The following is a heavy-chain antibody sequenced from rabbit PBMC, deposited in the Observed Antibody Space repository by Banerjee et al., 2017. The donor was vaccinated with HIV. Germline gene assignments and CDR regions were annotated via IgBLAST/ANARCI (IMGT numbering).Heavy chain of an antibody. CDR2: IDGGGTDNT. Sequence: QEQLVESGGGLVKPEGSLTLTCTASGFSFSNKYVMCWVRQAPGKGLEWIACIDGGGTDNTWYANWAKGRFTISKTSSTVDLKMTSLTAADTATYFCARAAVDGSGAASYFNLWGPGTLVTVS. J-gene: IGHJ4*01. CDR1: GFSFSNKYV. V-gene: IGHV1S45*01. CDR3: ARAAVDGSGAASYFNL. D-gene: IGHD1-1*01.